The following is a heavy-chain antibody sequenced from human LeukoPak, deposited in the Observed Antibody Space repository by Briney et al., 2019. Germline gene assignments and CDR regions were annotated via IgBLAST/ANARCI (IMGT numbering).Heavy chain of an antibody. D-gene: IGHD6-13*01. V-gene: IGHV4-4*02. J-gene: IGHJ4*02. CDR2: IYHSGST. CDR3: ARVEYSSSWYFDY. Sequence: SGTLSLTCAVSGGSISSSNWWSWVRQPPGKGLEWIGEIYHSGSTNYNPSLKSRVTISVDKSKNQFSLKLSSVTAADTAVYYCARVEYSSSWYFDYWGQGALVTVSS. CDR1: GGSISSSNW.